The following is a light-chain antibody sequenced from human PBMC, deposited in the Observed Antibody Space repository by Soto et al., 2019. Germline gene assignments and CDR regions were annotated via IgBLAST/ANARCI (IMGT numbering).Light chain of an antibody. CDR3: HVWDSSSDHYV. Sequence: SYELTQPPSVSVAPGQTVRVTCGGKDIGSKSVHWYQQKPGQAPVLVVYDDSDRPSGIPERFSGSNSGDTATLTTRRVEAGDEADYYCHVWDSSSDHYVFGTGTKVT. CDR2: DDS. V-gene: IGLV3-21*02. J-gene: IGLJ1*01. CDR1: DIGSKS.